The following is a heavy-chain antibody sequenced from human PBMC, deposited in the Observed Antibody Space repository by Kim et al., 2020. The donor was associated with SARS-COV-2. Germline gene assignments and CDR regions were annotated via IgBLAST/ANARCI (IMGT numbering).Heavy chain of an antibody. Sequence: SETLSLTCTVSGGSISSSSYYWGWIRQPPGKGLEWIGSIYYSGSTYYNPSLKSRVTISVDTSKNQFSLKLSSVTAADTAVYYCARQLDVRMNTFDYWGQGTLVTVSS. J-gene: IGHJ4*02. CDR3: ARQLDVRMNTFDY. V-gene: IGHV4-39*01. D-gene: IGHD1-1*01. CDR1: GGSISSSSYY. CDR2: IYYSGST.